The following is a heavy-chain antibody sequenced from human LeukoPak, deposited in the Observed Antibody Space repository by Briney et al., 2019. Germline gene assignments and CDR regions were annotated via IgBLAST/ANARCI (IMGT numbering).Heavy chain of an antibody. Sequence: PGGSLRLSCAASGFTVSSNYMSWVRQAPGKGLEWVSVIYSGGSTYYALSVKGRFAISRDNSKNTLFLQMNNLRSEDTALYYCVSPTADYPFLYYFDSWGQGTLVTVSS. V-gene: IGHV3-66*02. CDR1: GFTVSSNY. D-gene: IGHD5-12*01. J-gene: IGHJ4*02. CDR3: VSPTADYPFLYYFDS. CDR2: IYSGGST.